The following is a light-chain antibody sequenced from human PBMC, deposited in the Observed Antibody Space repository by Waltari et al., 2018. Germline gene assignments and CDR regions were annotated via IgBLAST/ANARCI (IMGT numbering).Light chain of an antibody. V-gene: IGKV3-20*01. CDR1: QSVSSSY. CDR2: GAS. Sequence: EIVLTQSPGTLSLSPGERATISCRASQSVSSSYLAWYQQKPGQAPRLRIYGASSRATGIPDRFSGSGSGTDFTLTISRLEPEDFAVYYCQQYGSSPTITFGQGTRLEIK. CDR3: QQYGSSPTIT. J-gene: IGKJ5*01.